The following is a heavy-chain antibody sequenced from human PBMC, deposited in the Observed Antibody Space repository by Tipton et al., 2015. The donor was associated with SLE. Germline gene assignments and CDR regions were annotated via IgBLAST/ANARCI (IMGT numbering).Heavy chain of an antibody. CDR2: INHSGGT. J-gene: IGHJ4*02. Sequence: TLSLTCAVYGGSFSGYYWSWIRQPPGKGLEWIGEINHSGGTDYNPSLRGRVTMSIDTSTNQFSLRLASVTAADTAVYFCARQTTEAGVVGYCFDDWGQGTLVTVPS. CDR1: GGSFSGYY. D-gene: IGHD6-19*01. CDR3: ARQTTEAGVVGYCFDD. V-gene: IGHV4-34*01.